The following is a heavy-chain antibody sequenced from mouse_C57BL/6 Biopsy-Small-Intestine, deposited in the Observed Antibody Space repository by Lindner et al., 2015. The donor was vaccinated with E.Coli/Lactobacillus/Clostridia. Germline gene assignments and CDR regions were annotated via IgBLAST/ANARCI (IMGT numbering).Heavy chain of an antibody. J-gene: IGHJ4*01. CDR1: GFNIKDDY. D-gene: IGHD2-12*01. CDR2: IDPANGNT. CDR3: ASGGSYYSYDDAMDY. Sequence: VQLQESGAELVRPGASVKLSCTASGFNIKDDYMHWVKQRPEQGLEWIGRIDPANGNTKYAPKFQDKATITTDTSSNTAYLQLSSLTSEDSAVYYCASGGSYYSYDDAMDYWGQGTSVTVSS. V-gene: IGHV14-3*01.